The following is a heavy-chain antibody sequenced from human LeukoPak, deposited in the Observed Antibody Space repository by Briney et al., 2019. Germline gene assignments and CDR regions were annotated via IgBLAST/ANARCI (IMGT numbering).Heavy chain of an antibody. Sequence: PGGSLRLSCAASGFTVSSNYMSWVRQAPGKGLEWVSVIYSGGSTYYADSVKGRFTISRDNSKNTLYLQMNSLRAEDTAVNYCAKKAASGSYYGLDYWGQGTLVTVSS. CDR1: GFTVSSNY. CDR2: IYSGGST. V-gene: IGHV3-53*01. CDR3: AKKAASGSYYGLDY. D-gene: IGHD1-26*01. J-gene: IGHJ4*02.